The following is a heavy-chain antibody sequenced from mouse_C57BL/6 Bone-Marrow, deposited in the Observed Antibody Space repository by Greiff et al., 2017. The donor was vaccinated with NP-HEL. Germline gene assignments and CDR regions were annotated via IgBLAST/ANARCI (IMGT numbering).Heavy chain of an antibody. CDR2: IVPENGDT. CDR1: GFNFNDYY. Sequence: EVQLQQSGAELVRPGASVKLSCTASGFNFNDYYMHWVKQRPEQGLEWIGRIVPENGDTEYASKFKGKATITADTSSNTAYLQLSSLTSEDTAVYYCTTWYFDVWGTGTTVTVSS. V-gene: IGHV14-4*01. CDR3: TTWYFDV. J-gene: IGHJ1*03.